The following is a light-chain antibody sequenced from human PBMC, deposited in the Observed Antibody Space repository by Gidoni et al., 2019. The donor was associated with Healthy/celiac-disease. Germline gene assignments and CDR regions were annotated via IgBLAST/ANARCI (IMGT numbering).Light chain of an antibody. CDR1: QSISSW. J-gene: IGKJ2*01. CDR3: QQYNSYSYT. Sequence: DIQMTQSPSTLSASVGDRVTITCRASQSISSWLVWYQQKPGKAPKLLIYKASSLESGVPSRFSGRGSGTEFTLTISSLQPDDFATYYCQQYNSYSYTFGQGTKLEIK. CDR2: KAS. V-gene: IGKV1-5*03.